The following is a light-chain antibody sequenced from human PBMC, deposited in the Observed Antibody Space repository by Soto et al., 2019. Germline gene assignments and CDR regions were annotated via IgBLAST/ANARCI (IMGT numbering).Light chain of an antibody. J-gene: IGLJ1*01. CDR2: DVS. CDR3: SSYTSSSTPRV. Sequence: QSALTQPASVSGSPGQSITISCTGTSSDVGGYNYVSWYQQHPGKAPKHMIYDVSNRPSGVSNRFSGSKSGNTASLTISGLQAEDEADYYCSSYTSSSTPRVFGTGTKVTVL. CDR1: SSDVGGYNY. V-gene: IGLV2-14*01.